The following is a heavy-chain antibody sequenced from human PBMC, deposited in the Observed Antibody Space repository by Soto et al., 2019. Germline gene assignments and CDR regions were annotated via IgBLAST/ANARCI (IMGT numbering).Heavy chain of an antibody. CDR1: GFTFRSYA. J-gene: IGHJ2*01. CDR2: ISGSGIST. Sequence: DVQLLESGGGLVQPGGSLRLSCAASGFTFRSYAMSWVLQAPGKGLEWVSGISGSGISTHYADSVKGRFTVSRDNSKNTLYLQMNSLRAEDTAVYNCAKEPVGPDWYFELWGRGTLVTVSS. V-gene: IGHV3-23*01. CDR3: AKEPVGPDWYFEL.